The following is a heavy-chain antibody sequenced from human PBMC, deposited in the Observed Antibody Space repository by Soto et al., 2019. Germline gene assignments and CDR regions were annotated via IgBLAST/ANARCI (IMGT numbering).Heavy chain of an antibody. CDR3: ARVVPADYYYYGMDV. V-gene: IGHV4-61*01. CDR1: GGSVSSGSYY. J-gene: IGHJ6*02. Sequence: SETLSLTCTVSGGSVSSGSYYWSWIRQPPGKGLEWIGYIYYSGSTNYNPSLKSRVTISVDTSKNQFSLKLSSVTAADTAVYYCARVVPADYYYYGMDVWGQGTTVTVSS. D-gene: IGHD2-2*01. CDR2: IYYSGST.